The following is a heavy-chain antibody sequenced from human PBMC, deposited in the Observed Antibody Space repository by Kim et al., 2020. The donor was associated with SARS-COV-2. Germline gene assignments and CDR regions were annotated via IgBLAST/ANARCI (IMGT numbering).Heavy chain of an antibody. CDR2: IYWDDDK. J-gene: IGHJ4*02. Sequence: SGPTLVKPTQTLTLTCTFSGFSLSTSGVGVAWIRQPPGKALEWLALIYWDDDKRYSPSLKSRLTITKDTSKNQVVLTMTNMDPVDTATYYCANRDWNYYFDHWGQGTLVTVSS. V-gene: IGHV2-5*02. D-gene: IGHD1-7*01. CDR3: ANRDWNYYFDH. CDR1: GFSLSTSGVG.